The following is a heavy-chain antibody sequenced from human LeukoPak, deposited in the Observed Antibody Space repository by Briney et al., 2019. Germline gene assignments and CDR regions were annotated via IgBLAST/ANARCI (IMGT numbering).Heavy chain of an antibody. CDR3: AALTANCSSTSCHRDFQH. J-gene: IGHJ1*01. Sequence: SVKVSCKASGFTFTSSAVQWVRQARGQRLEWIGWIVVGSGNTNYAQKFQERVTITREISTSTAYMELSSLRSEDTAVYYCAALTANCSSTSCHRDFQHWGQGTLVTVSS. V-gene: IGHV1-58*01. CDR2: IVVGSGNT. CDR1: GFTFTSSA. D-gene: IGHD2-2*01.